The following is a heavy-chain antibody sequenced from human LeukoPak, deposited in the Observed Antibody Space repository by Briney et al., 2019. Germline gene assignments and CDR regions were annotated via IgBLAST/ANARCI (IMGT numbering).Heavy chain of an antibody. J-gene: IGHJ6*02. CDR2: INADGSSA. CDR1: GFTLSNYW. V-gene: IGHV3-74*01. Sequence: GGSLRLSCAASGFTLSNYWMHWVRQAPGRGLVWVSRINADGSSASYADSVKGRFTISRDNAKNTLYLQMNSLRAEDTAMYYCARDYGRSRDYGMDVWGQGTTVTVSS. CDR3: ARDYGRSRDYGMDV. D-gene: IGHD3-10*01.